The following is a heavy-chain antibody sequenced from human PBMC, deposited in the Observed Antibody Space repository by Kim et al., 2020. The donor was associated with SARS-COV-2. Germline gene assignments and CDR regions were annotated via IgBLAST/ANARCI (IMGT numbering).Heavy chain of an antibody. CDR3: ATQRGGVVAATRYYFDY. CDR2: ISYDGSNK. CDR1: GFTFSSYG. J-gene: IGHJ4*02. D-gene: IGHD2-15*01. Sequence: GGSLRLSCAASGFTFSSYGMHWVRQAPGKGLEWVAVISYDGSNKYYADSVKGRFTISRDNSKNTLYLQMNSLRAEDTAVYYCATQRGGVVAATRYYFDYWGQGTLVTVSS. V-gene: IGHV3-30*03.